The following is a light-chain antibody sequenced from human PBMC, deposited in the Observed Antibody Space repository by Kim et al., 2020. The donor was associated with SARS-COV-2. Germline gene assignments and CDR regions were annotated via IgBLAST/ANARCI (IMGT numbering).Light chain of an antibody. V-gene: IGKV1-8*01. CDR2: AAS. CDR1: QGISSY. J-gene: IGKJ1*01. CDR3: QHYYSYPQT. Sequence: ASTGDRVTITCRASQGISSYLAWYQQKPGKAPKLLIYAASTLQSGVPSRFSGSGSGTDFTLTISCLQSEDFATYYCQHYYSYPQTFGQGTKVEIK.